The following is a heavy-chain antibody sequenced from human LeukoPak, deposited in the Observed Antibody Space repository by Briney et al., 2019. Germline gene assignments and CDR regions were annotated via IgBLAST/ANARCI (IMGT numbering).Heavy chain of an antibody. Sequence: PGGSLRLSCEASGLSLSNYPMHWVRQAPGKGLEWITLITYDGAFDGGKTYYADSVKGRFTISRDNSKNTLYLQMNSLRAEDAALYYCAVVRGLIDPFDYWGQGTLVTVSS. V-gene: IGHV3-30*07. CDR1: GLSLSNYP. CDR2: ITYDGAFDGGKT. D-gene: IGHD3-10*01. CDR3: AVVRGLIDPFDY. J-gene: IGHJ4*02.